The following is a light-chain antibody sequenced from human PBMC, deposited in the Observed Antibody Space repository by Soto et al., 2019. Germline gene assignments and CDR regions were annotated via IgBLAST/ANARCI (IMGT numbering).Light chain of an antibody. CDR1: SSDVGGYNY. V-gene: IGLV2-14*01. J-gene: IGLJ1*01. Sequence: QSVLTQPASVSGSPGQWITISCTGTSSDVGGYNYVSWYQQHPGKAPKLMIYDVSNRPSGVSNRFSGSKSVNTASLTISGLQAEDEADYYCSSYTSSSTYVCGTGTKVTVL. CDR2: DVS. CDR3: SSYTSSSTYV.